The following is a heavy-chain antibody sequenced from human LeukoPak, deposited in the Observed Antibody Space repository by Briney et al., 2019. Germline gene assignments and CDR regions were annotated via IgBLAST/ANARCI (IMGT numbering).Heavy chain of an antibody. D-gene: IGHD3-22*01. CDR1: GYTFTSYY. Sequence: GASVKVSCKASGYTFTSYYMHWVRQAPGQGLEWMGIINPSGGSTSYAQKFQGRVTMTRDTSTSTVYMELSSLRSEDTAVYYCARGKGWDYDISGPNNWFDPWGQGTLVTVSS. V-gene: IGHV1-46*01. CDR3: ARGKGWDYDISGPNNWFDP. CDR2: INPSGGST. J-gene: IGHJ5*02.